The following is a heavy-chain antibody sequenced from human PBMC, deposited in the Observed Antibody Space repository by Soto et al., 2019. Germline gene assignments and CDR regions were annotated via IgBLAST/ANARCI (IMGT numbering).Heavy chain of an antibody. Sequence: EVQLVESGGGLVKPGGSLRLSCTASGFIFRTYGMTWVRQAPGKGLEWVSSIYSSGTFIYYEDSVKGRFTISRDDAKNSLFLQMNSLRAEDTAVYYCGRAIGRGIIRDWGQGTLVTVSS. CDR2: IYSSGTFI. CDR1: GFIFRTYG. J-gene: IGHJ4*02. CDR3: GRAIGRGIIRD. D-gene: IGHD3-10*01. V-gene: IGHV3-21*01.